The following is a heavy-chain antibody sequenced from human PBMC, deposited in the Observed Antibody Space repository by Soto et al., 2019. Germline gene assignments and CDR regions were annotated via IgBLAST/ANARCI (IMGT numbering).Heavy chain of an antibody. Sequence: SETLSLTCTVSDASVWSDSYFWTWVRQPPGKGLEWIAYISHTGDTNYNPSLKSRVTISIDTSRNQFSLTVTSVTAADTAVYFCARIVVGVTVDLWGQGSLVTVSS. CDR3: ARIVVGVTVDL. CDR1: DASVWSDSYF. D-gene: IGHD1-26*01. CDR2: ISHTGDT. V-gene: IGHV4-61*01. J-gene: IGHJ4*02.